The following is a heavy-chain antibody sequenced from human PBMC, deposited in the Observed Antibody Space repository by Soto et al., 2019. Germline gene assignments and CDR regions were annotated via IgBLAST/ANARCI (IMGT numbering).Heavy chain of an antibody. Sequence: SETLSLTCTVSGGSISSGGYYWSWIRQHPGKGLEWIGYIYYSGSTYYNPSLKSRVTISVDTSKNQFSLKLSSVTAADTAVYYCARDEDYDFWSGYLGYWGQGTLVTVSS. V-gene: IGHV4-31*03. CDR3: ARDEDYDFWSGYLGY. CDR1: GGSISSGGYY. J-gene: IGHJ4*02. D-gene: IGHD3-3*01. CDR2: IYYSGST.